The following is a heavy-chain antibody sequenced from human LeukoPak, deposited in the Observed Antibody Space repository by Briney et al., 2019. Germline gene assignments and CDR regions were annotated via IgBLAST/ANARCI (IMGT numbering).Heavy chain of an antibody. CDR3: ASVIPATSWFDP. J-gene: IGHJ5*02. Sequence: TTSETLSLTCTVSGGSISSYYWSWIRQPPGKALEWIGYIYTSGSTNYNPSLRSRLTISVDTSKNQFSPRLSSVTAADTAVYYCASVIPATSWFDPWGQGTLVTVSS. CDR1: GGSISSYY. CDR2: IYTSGST. V-gene: IGHV4-4*09. D-gene: IGHD2-2*01.